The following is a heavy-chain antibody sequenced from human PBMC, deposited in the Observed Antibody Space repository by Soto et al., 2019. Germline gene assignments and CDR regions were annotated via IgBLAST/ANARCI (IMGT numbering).Heavy chain of an antibody. CDR1: GFTFSSYG. V-gene: IGHV3-33*01. D-gene: IGHD1-26*01. CDR2: IWYDGSNK. CDR3: ARDFDIVGAGREFDY. Sequence: GGSLRLSCAASGFTFSSYGMHWVRQAPGKGLEWVAVIWYDGSNKYYADSVKGRFTISRDNSKNTLYLQMNSLRAEDTAVYYCARDFDIVGAGREFDYWGQGTLVTVSS. J-gene: IGHJ4*02.